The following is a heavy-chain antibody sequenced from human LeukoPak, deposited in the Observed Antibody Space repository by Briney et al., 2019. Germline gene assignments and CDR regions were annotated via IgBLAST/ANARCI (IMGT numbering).Heavy chain of an antibody. CDR2: ISGSGGST. D-gene: IGHD2-2*01. V-gene: IGHV3-23*01. CDR1: GFTFSSYA. CDR3: ARDLGISGVVVPAAIGD. Sequence: GGSLRLSCAASGFTFSSYAMSWVRQAPGKGLEWVSLISGSGGSTYYADSVKGRFTISRDNSKNTLYLQMNSLRAEDTAVYYCARDLGISGVVVPAAIGDWGQGTLVTVSS. J-gene: IGHJ4*02.